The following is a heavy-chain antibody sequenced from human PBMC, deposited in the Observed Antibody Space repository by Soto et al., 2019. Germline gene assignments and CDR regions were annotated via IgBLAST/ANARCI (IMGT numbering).Heavy chain of an antibody. J-gene: IGHJ6*02. CDR2: ISTTSTYI. V-gene: IGHV3-21*01. CDR1: GFTFSGDA. D-gene: IGHD2-21*01. CDR3: ARDYVMDV. Sequence: EVQLVESGGGLVKPGGSLRLSCAASGFTFSGDAMNWVRQSPGKGLEWVSSISTTSTYIYYADSVKGRFTISRDNANNSLHLQMNDLXXXXXXXYYCARDYVMDVWGQGTTVTVSS.